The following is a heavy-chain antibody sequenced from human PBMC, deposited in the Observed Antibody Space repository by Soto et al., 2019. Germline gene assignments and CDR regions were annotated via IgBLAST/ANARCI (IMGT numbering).Heavy chain of an antibody. Sequence: SVKVSCKASGGTFSSYTISWVRQAPGQGLEWIGRITPILGIVNYAQKFQGRVTITADKSTSTAYMELSSLRSEDTAVYYCWIGRYSSVVDAFDIWGQGTTVTVSS. CDR1: GGTFSSYT. J-gene: IGHJ3*02. V-gene: IGHV1-69*02. CDR2: ITPILGIV. CDR3: WIGRYSSVVDAFDI. D-gene: IGHD6-19*01.